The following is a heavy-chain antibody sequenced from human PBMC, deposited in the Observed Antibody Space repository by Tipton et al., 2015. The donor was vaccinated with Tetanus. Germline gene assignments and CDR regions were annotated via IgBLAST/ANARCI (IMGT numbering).Heavy chain of an antibody. CDR1: GFTFITYA. V-gene: IGHV3-23*01. CDR3: AKPLADRTGSNAFDV. Sequence: SLRLSCAASGFTFITYAMSWVRQAPGKGLEWLSTITSSADTQYYSDSVKGRFTISRDNSKNTLFLQMHSLRADDTAVYYCAKPLADRTGSNAFDVWGQGTMVSVSS. CDR2: ITSSADTQ. D-gene: IGHD2-15*01. J-gene: IGHJ3*01.